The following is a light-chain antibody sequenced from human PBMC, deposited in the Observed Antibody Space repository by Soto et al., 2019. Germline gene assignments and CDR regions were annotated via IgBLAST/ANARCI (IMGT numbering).Light chain of an antibody. CDR3: CSYAGSSTFEKV. CDR1: SSDVGSYNL. V-gene: IGLV2-23*02. J-gene: IGLJ3*02. CDR2: EVS. Sequence: QSALTQPASVSGSPGQSITISCTGTSSDVGSYNLVSWYQQHPGKAPKLMIYEVSKRPSGVSNRFSGSKSGNTAFLTISGLQAEDEADYYCCSYAGSSTFEKVFGGGTKLTVL.